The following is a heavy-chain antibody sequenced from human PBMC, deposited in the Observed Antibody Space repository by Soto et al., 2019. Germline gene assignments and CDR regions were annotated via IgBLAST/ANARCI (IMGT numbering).Heavy chain of an antibody. V-gene: IGHV4-30-4*01. CDR1: GGSISGGDYY. Sequence: SETLSLTCTVSGGSISGGDYYWCWIRQPPGKGLEWIGYIYYSGSTYYNPSLKSRVTISVDTSKNQFSLKLSSVTAADTAVYYCARVFRALYYDFWSGENWFDPWGQGTLVTVSS. J-gene: IGHJ5*02. CDR3: ARVFRALYYDFWSGENWFDP. CDR2: IYYSGST. D-gene: IGHD3-3*01.